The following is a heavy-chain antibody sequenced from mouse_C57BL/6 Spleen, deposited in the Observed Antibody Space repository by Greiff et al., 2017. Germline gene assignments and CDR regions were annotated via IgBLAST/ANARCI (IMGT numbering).Heavy chain of an antibody. CDR2: INPSTGGT. D-gene: IGHD2-5*01. Sequence: VQLQQSGPELVKPGASVKISCKASGYSFTGYYMNWVKQSPEKSLEWIGEINPSTGGTTYNQKFKAKDTLTVDKSSSTAYMQLKSLTSEDSAVYYCARRGYSNYEDWYFDVWGTGTTVTVSS. CDR3: ARRGYSNYEDWYFDV. J-gene: IGHJ1*03. CDR1: GYSFTGYY. V-gene: IGHV1-42*01.